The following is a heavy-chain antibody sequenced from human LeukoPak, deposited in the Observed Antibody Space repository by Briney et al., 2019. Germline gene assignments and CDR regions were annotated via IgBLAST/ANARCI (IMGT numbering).Heavy chain of an antibody. D-gene: IGHD4-17*01. CDR3: TTDLGVDYAENEHDY. J-gene: IGHJ4*02. V-gene: IGHV3-15*01. Sequence: MAGGSLRLSCAASGFTFSNAWMSWVRQAPGKGLEWVGRIKSTTYGVTTDYAAPVKGRFTISRDDSKNTLYLQMNGLETEDTAVYFCTTDLGVDYAENEHDYWGRGTLVTVSS. CDR2: IKSTTYGVTT. CDR1: GFTFSNAW.